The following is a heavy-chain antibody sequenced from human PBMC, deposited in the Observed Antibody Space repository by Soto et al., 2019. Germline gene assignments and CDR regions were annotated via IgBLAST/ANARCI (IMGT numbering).Heavy chain of an antibody. V-gene: IGHV1-18*01. CDR2: ISGYNGNT. CDR1: GYTFTSYG. CDR3: ARSPHAFTVALDY. J-gene: IGHJ4*02. D-gene: IGHD6-19*01. Sequence: ASVKGSCKASGYTFTSYGISWVRQAPGQGLEWMGWISGYNGNTNYAQNLQGRVTMTTDTSTNTAYMELRSLRSDDTAVYYCARSPHAFTVALDYWGQGTLVTLSS.